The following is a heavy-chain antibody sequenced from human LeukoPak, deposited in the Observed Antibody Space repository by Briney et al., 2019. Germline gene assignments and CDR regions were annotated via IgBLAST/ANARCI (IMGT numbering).Heavy chain of an antibody. CDR2: IYTSGST. Sequence: SETLSLTCTVSGGSISSGSYYWSWIRQPAGKGLEWIGRIYTSGSTNYNPSLKRRVTISVDTSKNQFSLKLSSVTAADTAVYYCARETDWGDRDYWGQGTLVTVSS. CDR1: GGSISSGSYY. V-gene: IGHV4-61*02. CDR3: ARETDWGDRDY. J-gene: IGHJ4*02. D-gene: IGHD3/OR15-3a*01.